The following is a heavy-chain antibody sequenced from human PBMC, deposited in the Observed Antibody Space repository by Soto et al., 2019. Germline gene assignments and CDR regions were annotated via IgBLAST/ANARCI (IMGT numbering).Heavy chain of an antibody. J-gene: IGHJ6*02. Sequence: QVQLVQSGAEVKKPGSSVKVSCKASGGTFSSYAISWVRQAPGQGLEWMGGTIPIFGTANYAQKFQGRVTITADETXSXXYMELSSLRSEDTAVYYCARVNGDYVRFYYYGMDVWGQGTTVTVSS. D-gene: IGHD4-17*01. CDR2: TIPIFGTA. V-gene: IGHV1-69*12. CDR1: GGTFSSYA. CDR3: ARVNGDYVRFYYYGMDV.